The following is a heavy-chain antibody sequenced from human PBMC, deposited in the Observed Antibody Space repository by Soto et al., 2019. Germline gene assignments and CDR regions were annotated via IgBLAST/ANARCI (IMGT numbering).Heavy chain of an antibody. V-gene: IGHV1-18*01. D-gene: IGHD5-18*01. CDR1: GYTICHYG. J-gene: IGHJ6*02. Sequence: GPLVQSGAEGKKPGAPVKVSCQASGYTICHYGISWVRQGPGPGLEWMGWIRGYNGNKHYEEKVQDRIKMTTDTSTSTTYLELRSLRSDDTAVYFCARDPGFGFGYSYAFAMDVWGQGTTVTVSS. CDR3: ARDPGFGFGYSYAFAMDV. CDR2: IRGYNGNK.